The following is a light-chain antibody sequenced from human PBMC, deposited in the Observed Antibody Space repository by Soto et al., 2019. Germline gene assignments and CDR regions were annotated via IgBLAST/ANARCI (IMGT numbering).Light chain of an antibody. CDR2: RND. CDR1: ISNIGNNY. V-gene: IGLV1-47*01. Sequence: QSVLTQPPSVSGTPGQRVTISCSGSISNIGNNYVYWFQQLPGTAPKVLSNRNDQRPSGVPDRCSGSKSGTSASLAISGLRSEDEAEYYCAAWDDTVRSYVFGTGTKLTVL. J-gene: IGLJ1*01. CDR3: AAWDDTVRSYV.